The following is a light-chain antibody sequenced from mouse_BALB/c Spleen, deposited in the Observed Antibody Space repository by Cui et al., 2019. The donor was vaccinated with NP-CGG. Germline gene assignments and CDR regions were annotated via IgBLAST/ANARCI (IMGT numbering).Light chain of an antibody. V-gene: IGLV1*01. CDR1: TGAVTTSNY. Sequence: QVVVTRESALTTSPGETVTLTCRSSTGAVTTSNYANWVQEKPDHLFTGLIGGTNNRAPGVPARFSGSLIGDKAALTITGAQTEDETIYFCALWYSNHWVFGGGTKLTVL. CDR3: ALWYSNHWV. CDR2: GTN. J-gene: IGLJ1*01.